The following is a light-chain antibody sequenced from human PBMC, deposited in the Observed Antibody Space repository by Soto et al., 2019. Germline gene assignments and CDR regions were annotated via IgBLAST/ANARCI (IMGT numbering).Light chain of an antibody. V-gene: IGKV3-11*01. CDR3: QQYNNWPRT. Sequence: EIVLTQSPATLSLSPGERATLSCRASQSVTNSLAWYQQKPGQAPRLLIYDASNRATGIPARFSGSGSGTDFTLTISRLEPEDFAVYYCQQYNNWPRTFGQGTKVDIK. CDR1: QSVTNS. J-gene: IGKJ1*01. CDR2: DAS.